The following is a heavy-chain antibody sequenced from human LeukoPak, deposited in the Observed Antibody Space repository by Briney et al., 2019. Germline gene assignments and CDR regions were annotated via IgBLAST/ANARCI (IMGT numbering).Heavy chain of an antibody. CDR3: ARTLYIAAVPGGFDY. CDR2: INPKNAGT. D-gene: IGHD6-13*01. V-gene: IGHV1-2*02. J-gene: IGHJ4*02. Sequence: ASVKVSCKASGYTFTGHYMHWVRQAPGQGLEWMGWINPKNAGTNFAQRFQGRVTMTRDTSISTVYMELSRLRSDDAALYYCARTLYIAAVPGGFDYWGQGTLITVSS. CDR1: GYTFTGHY.